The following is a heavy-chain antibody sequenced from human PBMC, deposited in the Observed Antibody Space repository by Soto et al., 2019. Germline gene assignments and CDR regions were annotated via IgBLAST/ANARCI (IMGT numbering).Heavy chain of an antibody. D-gene: IGHD5-18*01. J-gene: IGHJ4*02. CDR3: ARGAADTAMVDS. CDR2: IFYSGST. V-gene: IGHV4-59*01. Sequence: PSETLSLTCTVSGGSIRSYYWTWIRQPPGKGLEWLGYIFYSGSTFYNPSLKSRVTISIHTSKSQFSLQLTSVTAADTAVYYCARGAADTAMVDSWGQGTLVTVSS. CDR1: GGSIRSYY.